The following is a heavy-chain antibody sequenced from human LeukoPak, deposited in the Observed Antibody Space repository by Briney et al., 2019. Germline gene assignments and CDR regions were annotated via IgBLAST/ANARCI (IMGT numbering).Heavy chain of an antibody. D-gene: IGHD5-12*01. CDR2: FDPEDGET. CDR3: ATLVATGYYMDV. V-gene: IGHV1-24*01. CDR1: GYTLTELS. Sequence: ASLKVSCKVSGYTLTELSMHWVRQAPGKGLEWMGGFDPEDGETIYAQKFQGRVTMTEDTSTDTAYMELSSLRSEDTAVYYCATLVATGYYMDVWDKGTTVTVSS. J-gene: IGHJ6*03.